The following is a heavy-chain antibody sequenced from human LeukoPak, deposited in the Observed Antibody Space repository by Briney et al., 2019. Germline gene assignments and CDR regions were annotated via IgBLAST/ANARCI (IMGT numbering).Heavy chain of an antibody. D-gene: IGHD3-3*01. CDR2: INPSGGST. CDR3: ARLRFLEWPKAPNKLFGP. CDR1: GYTFTSYY. V-gene: IGHV1-46*01. Sequence: AAVKVSCKASGYTFTSYYMHWVRQAPRQGLEWLGIINPSGGSTSYAQKLQGRVTMTRDTSTSTVYMELSILKSEDTAVYYRARLRFLEWPKAPNKLFGPWGQGTLVTVSS. J-gene: IGHJ5*02.